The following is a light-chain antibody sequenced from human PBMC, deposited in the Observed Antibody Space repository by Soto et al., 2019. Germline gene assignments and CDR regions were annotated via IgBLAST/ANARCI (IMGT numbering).Light chain of an antibody. V-gene: IGKV1-9*01. CDR3: QQRSTNPVT. Sequence: DIQLTQSPSLLSTSVGDRVTITCRASQGMNSYLAWYQQKPGKAPKLLIYEASTLQRGVPSRFSGSGSGTEFTLTISSLQPEDFATYYCQQRSTNPVTFGQGTRVE. CDR1: QGMNSY. J-gene: IGKJ5*01. CDR2: EAS.